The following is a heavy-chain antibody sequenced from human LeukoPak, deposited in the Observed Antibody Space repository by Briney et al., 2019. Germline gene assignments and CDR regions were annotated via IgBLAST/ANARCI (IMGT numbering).Heavy chain of an antibody. D-gene: IGHD1-26*01. CDR3: AKDRTVGASYCYFDH. J-gene: IGHJ2*01. CDR2: ISSSGSGDNT. CDR1: GVTLSTYA. Sequence: GGSLRLSCAASGVTLSTYAMSGGRQAPGKGVEWVSGISSSGSGDNTYYADSVKGRFTISRNSSNNTLFLHMNTLRAEATAIYYCAKDRTVGASYCYFDHWGHGTLVTVSS. V-gene: IGHV3-23*01.